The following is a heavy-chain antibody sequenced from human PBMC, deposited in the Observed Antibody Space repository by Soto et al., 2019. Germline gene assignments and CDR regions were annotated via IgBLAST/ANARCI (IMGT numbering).Heavy chain of an antibody. V-gene: IGHV3-30-3*01. CDR1: GFTFSNFA. Sequence: QVQLVESGGGVVQPGRSLRLSCAASGFTFSNFAMHWVRQAPGKGLEWVSGISYGGNKKYYADSVMGRFTISRDNSKNTLYLQMDSLRAYDTAVYYCATDTYGLYVWGQGTTVTVSS. CDR3: ATDTYGLYV. J-gene: IGHJ6*02. CDR2: ISYGGNKK.